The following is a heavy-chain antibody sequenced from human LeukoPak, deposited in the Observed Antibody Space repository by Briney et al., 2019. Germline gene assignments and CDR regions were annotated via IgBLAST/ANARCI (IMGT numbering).Heavy chain of an antibody. J-gene: IGHJ4*02. D-gene: IGHD2-2*01. CDR2: IYHSGST. Sequence: SETLSLTCTVSSGSISSSSYYWGWIRQPPGKGLEWIGSIYHSGSTFYKPSLKSRVTISVDTSKNQFSLKLSSVTAADTAVYYCARQRRYCSDTSCYEGAFDYWGQGTLVTVSS. CDR1: SGSISSSSYY. CDR3: ARQRRYCSDTSCYEGAFDY. V-gene: IGHV4-39*01.